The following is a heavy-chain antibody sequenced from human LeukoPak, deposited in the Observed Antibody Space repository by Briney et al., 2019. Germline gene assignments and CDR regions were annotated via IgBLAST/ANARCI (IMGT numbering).Heavy chain of an antibody. V-gene: IGHV4-39*07. CDR2: IYYGGST. CDR1: GGSINSSSYY. D-gene: IGHD3-10*01. Sequence: SETLSLTCAVSGGSINSSSYYWGWIRQPPGKGLEWIGSIYYGGSTYYNPSLKSRVTISVDMSKNQFSLKLSSVTAADTAVYYCARGKEVITMLRGLKPGYYFDYWGQGTLVTVSS. J-gene: IGHJ4*02. CDR3: ARGKEVITMLRGLKPGYYFDY.